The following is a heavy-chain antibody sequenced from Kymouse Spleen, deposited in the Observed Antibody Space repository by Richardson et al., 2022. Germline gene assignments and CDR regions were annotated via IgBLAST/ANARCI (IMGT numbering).Heavy chain of an antibody. CDR3: ARHRYSGSYFYYYYYGMDV. D-gene: IGHD1-26*01. CDR1: GGSISSSSYY. J-gene: IGHJ6*02. V-gene: IGHV4-39*01. Sequence: QLQLQESGPGLVKPSETLSLTCTVSGGSISSSSYYWGWIRQPPGKGLEWIGSIYYSGSTYYNPSLKSRVTISVDTSKNQFSLKLSSVTAADTAVYYCARHRYSGSYFYYYYYGMDVWGQGTTVTVSS. CDR2: IYYSGST.